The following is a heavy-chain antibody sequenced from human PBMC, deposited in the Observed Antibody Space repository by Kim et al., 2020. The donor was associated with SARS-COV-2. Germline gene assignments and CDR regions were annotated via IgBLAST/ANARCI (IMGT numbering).Heavy chain of an antibody. Sequence: GGSLRLSCAASGFTFSSYAMSWVRQAPGKGLEWVSAISGSGGSTYYADSVKGRFTISRDNSKNTLYLQMNSLRAEDTAVYYCAKDPPYCSGGSCYEDYFDYWGQGTLVTVSS. J-gene: IGHJ4*02. V-gene: IGHV3-23*01. CDR2: ISGSGGST. CDR3: AKDPPYCSGGSCYEDYFDY. D-gene: IGHD2-15*01. CDR1: GFTFSSYA.